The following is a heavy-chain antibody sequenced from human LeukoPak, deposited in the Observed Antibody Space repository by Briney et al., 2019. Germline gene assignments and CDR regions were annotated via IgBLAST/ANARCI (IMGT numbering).Heavy chain of an antibody. CDR3: ARDTVTHDY. CDR2: IFTSGTT. V-gene: IGHV4-61*02. J-gene: IGHJ4*02. Sequence: SQTLSLTCTVSGGSINSGSYYWSWVRQPAGKGLEWIGRIFTSGTTNYNPSLKSRVTISVDTSKNQFSLKLSSVTAADTAVYYCARDTVTHDYWGQGMLVTVSS. CDR1: GGSINSGSYY. D-gene: IGHD4-17*01.